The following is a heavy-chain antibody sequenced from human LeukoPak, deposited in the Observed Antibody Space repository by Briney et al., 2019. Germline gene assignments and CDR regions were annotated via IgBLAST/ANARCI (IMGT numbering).Heavy chain of an antibody. CDR2: ISSSSTI. J-gene: IGHJ4*02. D-gene: IGHD4-17*01. Sequence: GGSLRLSCAASGFTFSDYYMSWIRQAPGKGLEWVSYISSSSTIYYADSVKGRFTISRDNAKNSLYLQMNSLRAEDTAVYYCARDNDYGDSWDYWGQGTLVTVSS. V-gene: IGHV3-11*04. CDR3: ARDNDYGDSWDY. CDR1: GFTFSDYY.